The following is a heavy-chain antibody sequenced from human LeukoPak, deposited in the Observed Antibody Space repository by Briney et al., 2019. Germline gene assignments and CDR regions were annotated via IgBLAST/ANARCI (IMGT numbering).Heavy chain of an antibody. CDR2: IIPIFGTA. CDR3: ARSPYYYDSSGYPDAFDI. J-gene: IGHJ3*02. V-gene: IGHV1-69*05. CDR1: GGTFSSYA. Sequence: SVKVSCKASGGTFSSYAISWVRQAPGQGLEWMGRIIPIFGTANYAQKFQGRVTITTDESTSTAYMELSSLRSEDTAVYYCARSPYYYDSSGYPDAFDIWGQGTMVTVSS. D-gene: IGHD3-22*01.